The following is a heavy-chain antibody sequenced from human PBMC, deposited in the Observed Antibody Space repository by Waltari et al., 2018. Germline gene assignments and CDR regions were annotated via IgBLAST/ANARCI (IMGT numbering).Heavy chain of an antibody. Sequence: QVQLQESGPGLVKPSETLSPTCAVSGYPIRSGYPRGWLRQPPGKGLEWIGSIYHSGSTYYNPSLKSRVTISVDTSKNQFSLKLSSVTAADTAVYYCARHGNYDILTGYYNGVNWFDPWGQGTLVTVSS. V-gene: IGHV4-38-2*01. CDR2: IYHSGST. D-gene: IGHD3-9*01. CDR3: ARHGNYDILTGYYNGVNWFDP. CDR1: GYPIRSGYP. J-gene: IGHJ5*02.